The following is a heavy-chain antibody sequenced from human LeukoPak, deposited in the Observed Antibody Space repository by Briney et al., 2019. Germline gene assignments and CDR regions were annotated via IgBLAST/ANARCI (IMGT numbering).Heavy chain of an antibody. CDR1: GGSFSGYY. CDR2: INHSGST. CDR3: ARLSGALSFDY. V-gene: IGHV4-34*01. Sequence: SETLSLTCAVYGGSFSGYYWSWIRQPPGKGLEWIGEINHSGSTNYNPSLKSRVTISVDTSKNQFSLKLSSVTAADTAVYYCARLSGALSFDYWGQGTLVTVSS. J-gene: IGHJ4*02. D-gene: IGHD4-17*01.